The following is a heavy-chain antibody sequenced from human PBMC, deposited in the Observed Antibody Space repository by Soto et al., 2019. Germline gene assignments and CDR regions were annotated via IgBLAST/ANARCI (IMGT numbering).Heavy chain of an antibody. J-gene: IGHJ5*02. CDR1: GDSISSSTYH. D-gene: IGHD3-22*01. Sequence: SETLSLTCSVSGDSISSSTYHWGWIRQPPGKGLEWIGSIYYSGSTYHNPSLKSRVTISVDMSKNQFSLKLSSVTAADTAVSYRARHSGYTHHLWFDPCGHGILVTVSP. CDR3: ARHSGYTHHLWFDP. CDR2: IYYSGST. V-gene: IGHV4-39*07.